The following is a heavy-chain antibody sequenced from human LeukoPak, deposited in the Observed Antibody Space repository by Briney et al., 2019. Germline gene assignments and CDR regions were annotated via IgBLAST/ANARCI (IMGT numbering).Heavy chain of an antibody. D-gene: IGHD3-16*01. CDR1: GFNFRKFW. J-gene: IGHJ4*01. V-gene: IGHV3-74*01. CDR2: INPDGDYS. CDR3: ARSLGD. Sequence: GGSLRLSCAASGFNFRKFWMQWVRQVPGKGLVWVSEINPDGDYSGHSNSVRGRFTISRDNAKNTLYLQMTSLSAEDTAVYYCARSLGDWGQGTLVSVSS.